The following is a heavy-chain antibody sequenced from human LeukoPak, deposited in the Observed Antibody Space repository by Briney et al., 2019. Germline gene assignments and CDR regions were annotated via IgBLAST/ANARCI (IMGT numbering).Heavy chain of an antibody. Sequence: SETLSLTCTVSGGSISSYYWSWIRQPPGKGLEWIGYIYYSGSTNYNPSLKSRVTISVDTSKNQFSLKLSSVTAADTAVYYCARGLDSSGYPDAFDIWGQGTMVTVSS. D-gene: IGHD3-22*01. CDR1: GGSISSYY. V-gene: IGHV4-59*01. CDR3: ARGLDSSGYPDAFDI. CDR2: IYYSGST. J-gene: IGHJ3*02.